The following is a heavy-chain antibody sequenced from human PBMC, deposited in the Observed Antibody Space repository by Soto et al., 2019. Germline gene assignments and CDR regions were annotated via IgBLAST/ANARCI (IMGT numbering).Heavy chain of an antibody. CDR1: GYTFTGYY. J-gene: IGHJ6*02. CDR2: INPNSGGT. Sequence: VASVKVSCKASGYTFTGYYMHWVRQAPGQGLEWMGWINPNSGGTNYAQKFQGWVTMTRDTSISTAYMELSRLRSDDTAVYYCARDGKKYYDFWSGYKPYGMDVWGQGTTVTVSS. V-gene: IGHV1-2*04. D-gene: IGHD3-3*01. CDR3: ARDGKKYYDFWSGYKPYGMDV.